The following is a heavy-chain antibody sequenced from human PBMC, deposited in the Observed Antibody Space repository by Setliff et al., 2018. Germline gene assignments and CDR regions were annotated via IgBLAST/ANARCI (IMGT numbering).Heavy chain of an antibody. Sequence: ASVKVSCKASGYIFTYYAIHWVRQAPGQRLEWMGWINAGNGNTKYSQKFQGGVTITRDTSASTAYMELRSLRSEDTAVYYCARRVRIAVLDLYYFEYWGQGTLVTVSS. D-gene: IGHD6-19*01. CDR3: ARRVRIAVLDLYYFEY. CDR2: INAGNGNT. J-gene: IGHJ4*02. V-gene: IGHV1-3*01. CDR1: GYIFTYYA.